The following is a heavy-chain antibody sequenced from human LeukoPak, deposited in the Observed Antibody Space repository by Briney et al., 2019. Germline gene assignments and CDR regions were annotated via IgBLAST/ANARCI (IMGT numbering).Heavy chain of an antibody. D-gene: IGHD3-22*01. CDR3: ARDQGVVVHGKYHYYGMDV. CDR2: IAYDGSNK. Sequence: GGSLRLSCAASGFTFSSYGIHWVRQAPGKGLEWVAAIAYDGSNKYYADSVKGRFTISRDNSKKTLYLQMNSLRAEDTAVYYCARDQGVVVHGKYHYYGMDVWGQGTTVTVSS. V-gene: IGHV3-30*03. J-gene: IGHJ6*02. CDR1: GFTFSSYG.